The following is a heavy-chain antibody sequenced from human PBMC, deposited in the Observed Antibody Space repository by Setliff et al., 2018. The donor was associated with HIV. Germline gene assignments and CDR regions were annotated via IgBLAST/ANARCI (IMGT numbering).Heavy chain of an antibody. J-gene: IGHJ4*02. D-gene: IGHD1-26*01. Sequence: GGSLRLSCAASGFTFSTYSMVWVRQAPGKGLEWVSGIGGAYDGNTYHAASVKGRFTIFRENSKNILYLQMSNLRAEDTALYYCAKVMITTTWAFDFWGQGTPVTVSS. CDR2: IGGAYDGNT. V-gene: IGHV3-23*01. CDR1: GFTFSTYS. CDR3: AKVMITTTWAFDF.